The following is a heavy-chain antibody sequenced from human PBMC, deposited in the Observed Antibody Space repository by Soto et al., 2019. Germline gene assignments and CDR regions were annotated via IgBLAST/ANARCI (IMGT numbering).Heavy chain of an antibody. CDR2: IKQDGSEK. CDR1: GFIFSSYW. CDR3: ARGFNSALDI. V-gene: IGHV3-7*01. Sequence: GGSLRLSCAATGFIFSSYWMSWVRQAPGKGLEWGANIKQDGSEKYYVDSAKGRFTISRDNAKNSLHLQMNSLRAEDTAVYYCARGFNSALDIWGKGKMVTVSS. J-gene: IGHJ3*02.